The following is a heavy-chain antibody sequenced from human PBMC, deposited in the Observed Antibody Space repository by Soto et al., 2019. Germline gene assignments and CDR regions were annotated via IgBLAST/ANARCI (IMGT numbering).Heavy chain of an antibody. D-gene: IGHD1-26*01. CDR2: IYYSGST. V-gene: IGHV4-59*11. Sequence: SETLSLTCTVSGGSISSHYWSWVRQSPGKGLEWIGYIYYSGSTNYNPALKSRVTISVDTSKNQFSLKLSSVTAADTAVYYCARRRSTPTFFDVWGQGTMVTVSS. CDR1: GGSISSHY. J-gene: IGHJ3*01. CDR3: ARRRSTPTFFDV.